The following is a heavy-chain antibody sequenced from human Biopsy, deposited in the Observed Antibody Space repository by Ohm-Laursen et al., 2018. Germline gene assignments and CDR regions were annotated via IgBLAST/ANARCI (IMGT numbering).Heavy chain of an antibody. J-gene: IGHJ4*02. V-gene: IGHV4-59*08. CDR2: ISNSGTT. CDR1: GGSISSYY. D-gene: IGHD3-3*01. Sequence: SDTLSLTCTVSGGSISSYYWTWIRQPPGKGLEWIGSISNSGTTKSSPSLKSRVNTSLHTSKNQLSLKLTSVTAADTAVYYCARLSTLFGVADFTDDWGQGTLVTVSS. CDR3: ARLSTLFGVADFTDD.